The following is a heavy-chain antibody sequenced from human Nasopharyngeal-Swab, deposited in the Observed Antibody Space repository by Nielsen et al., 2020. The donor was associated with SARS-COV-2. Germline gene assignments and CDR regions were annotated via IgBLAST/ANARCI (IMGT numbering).Heavy chain of an antibody. J-gene: IGHJ4*02. Sequence: GGSLRLSCAASRSIFNNYAMTWVRQAPGKGLEWVSSISCNGGSTYFADSVKGRFTISRDSSKNTVYLQMNSLRAGDTAVYYCARANTYYFQSGGSSHFDYWGQGTLVTVSS. CDR1: RSIFNNYA. CDR2: ISCNGGST. CDR3: ARANTYYFQSGGSSHFDY. D-gene: IGHD3-22*01. V-gene: IGHV3-23*01.